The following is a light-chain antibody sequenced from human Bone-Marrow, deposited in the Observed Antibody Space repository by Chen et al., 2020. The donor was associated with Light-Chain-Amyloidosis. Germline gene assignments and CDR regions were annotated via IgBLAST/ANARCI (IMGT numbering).Light chain of an antibody. CDR3: CSYAGSSTWV. J-gene: IGLJ3*02. CDR2: DDN. CDR1: SSDVGSYNL. Sequence: QSALTQPASVSGSPGQSITIPCTGTSSDVGSYNLVAWYQQHPGNAPKLMIYDDNKRPSGVSNRFSGSKSGNTASLTISGLQADDEADYYCCSYAGSSTWVFGGGTKLTVL. V-gene: IGLV2-23*01.